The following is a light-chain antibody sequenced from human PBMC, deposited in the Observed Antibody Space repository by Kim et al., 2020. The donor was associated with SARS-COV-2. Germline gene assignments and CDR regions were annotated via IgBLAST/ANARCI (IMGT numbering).Light chain of an antibody. Sequence: EIVMTQSPDTLSVSPGERVTLSCRASQSVSSNLAWYQQKPGQVPRLLIYGASTRATGIPARISGSGSGTEFTLTISSLQSEDFAVYYCQQYNNWPLTFGGGTKVDIK. CDR2: GAS. CDR1: QSVSSN. V-gene: IGKV3-15*01. J-gene: IGKJ4*01. CDR3: QQYNNWPLT.